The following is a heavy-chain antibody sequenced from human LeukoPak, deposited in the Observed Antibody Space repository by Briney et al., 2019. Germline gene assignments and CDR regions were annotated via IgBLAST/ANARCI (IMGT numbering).Heavy chain of an antibody. CDR2: IYTGGNT. J-gene: IGHJ4*02. V-gene: IGHV3-53*01. D-gene: IGHD3-22*01. CDR3: ARGDDSGYYDYFDY. CDR1: GFTVDSNY. Sequence: GGSLRLSCAASGFTVDSNYLSWVRQAPGKGQEWVSNIYTGGNTYYAASVKGRFTISRDFSKNTVFLHMNSLRAEDTAMYYCARGDDSGYYDYFDYWGQGALVTVSS.